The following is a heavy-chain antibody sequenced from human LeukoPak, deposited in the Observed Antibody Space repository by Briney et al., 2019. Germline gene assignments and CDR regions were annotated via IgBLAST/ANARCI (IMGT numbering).Heavy chain of an antibody. J-gene: IGHJ5*02. CDR1: GFTVSSNY. V-gene: IGHV3-23*01. Sequence: GGSLRLSCAASGFTVSSNYMSWVRQVPGKGLEWVSGLSATGDLSYYADSVKGRFTVSRDNSKNTFYMDMSSLRAEDTAVYYCAKRGNAISFFDPWGQGTLVTVSS. CDR2: LSATGDLS. D-gene: IGHD2/OR15-2a*01. CDR3: AKRGNAISFFDP.